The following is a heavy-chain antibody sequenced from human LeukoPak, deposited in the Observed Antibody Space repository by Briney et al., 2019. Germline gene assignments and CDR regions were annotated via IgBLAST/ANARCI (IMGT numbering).Heavy chain of an antibody. Sequence: GGSLRLSCAASGFTFSSYGMHWVRQAPGKGLEWVAVISYDGSNKYYADSVKGRFTISRDNSKNTLYLQMNSLRAEDTAVYYCAKDQAWYGVKGMICDYWGQGTLVAVSS. CDR2: ISYDGSNK. D-gene: IGHD4-23*01. J-gene: IGHJ4*02. CDR3: AKDQAWYGVKGMICDY. CDR1: GFTFSSYG. V-gene: IGHV3-30*18.